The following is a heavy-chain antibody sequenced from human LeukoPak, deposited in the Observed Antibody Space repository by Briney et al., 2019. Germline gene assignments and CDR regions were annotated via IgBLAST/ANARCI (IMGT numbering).Heavy chain of an antibody. V-gene: IGHV1-24*01. CDR1: GNTLSEFS. CDR2: FDPEVGET. J-gene: IGHJ5*02. CDR3: ATDLLAGGLKTFDP. Sequence: ASVKVSCKVTGNTLSEFSMHWVRQSPGKGLEWMGGFDPEVGETVYAQKFQGRVTMTVDTSTETAYMELSSLRSEDTAVYYCATDLLAGGLKTFDPWGQGTLVTVSS.